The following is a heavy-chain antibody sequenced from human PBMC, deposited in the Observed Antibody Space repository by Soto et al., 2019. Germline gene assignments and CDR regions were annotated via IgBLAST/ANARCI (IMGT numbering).Heavy chain of an antibody. CDR3: ATDTGVATYYCLYYFDY. J-gene: IGHJ4*02. Sequence: QVQLVQSGAEVKKPGASVKVSCKASGYTFTSYGISWVRQAPGQGLEWMGWISGDNGNTNYAQKLQARVTMTTDTSTSTAYMELTTLRSDDTAVYYFATDTGVATYYCLYYFDYWCQGTLVTVSS. V-gene: IGHV1-18*01. D-gene: IGHD1-26*01. CDR1: GYTFTSYG. CDR2: ISGDNGNT.